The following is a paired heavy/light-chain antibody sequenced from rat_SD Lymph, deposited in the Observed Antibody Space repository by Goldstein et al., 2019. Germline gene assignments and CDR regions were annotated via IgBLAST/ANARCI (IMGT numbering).Heavy chain of an antibody. Sequence: QVQLQQSGAELVKPGTSVKLSCKASGYTFTSNHMNWIKQTTGQGLEWIGIINPGSGGTSYNVKFKGKATLTVDKSSSTAFMQLSSLTPEDSAVYYCARGINYGGYSDYWGQGVMVTVSS. CDR1: GYTFTSNH. V-gene: IGHV1-47*01. J-gene: IGHJ2*01. CDR2: INPGSGGT. D-gene: IGHD1-11*01. CDR3: ARGINYGGYSDY.
Light chain of an antibody. CDR3: QQSRNLYT. CDR1: QNVDYYGNSY. J-gene: IGKJ2-3*01. CDR2: LAS. Sequence: DIVLTQSPALAVSLGQRATISCKTNQNVDYYGNSYMHWYQQKPGQQPKLLIYLASNLASGIPARFSGRGSGTDFTLTIDPVEADDTATYYCQQSRNLYTFGAGTKLELK. V-gene: IGKV3S1*01.